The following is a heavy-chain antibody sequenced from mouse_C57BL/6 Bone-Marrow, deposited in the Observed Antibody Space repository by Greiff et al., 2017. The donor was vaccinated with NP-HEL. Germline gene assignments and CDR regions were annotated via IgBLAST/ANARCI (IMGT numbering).Heavy chain of an antibody. J-gene: IGHJ2*01. V-gene: IGHV5-4*03. Sequence: GMLVESGGGLVKPGGSLKLSCAASGFTFSSYAMSWVRQTPEKRLEWVATISDGGSYTYYPDNVKGRFTISRDNAKNNLYLQMSHLKSEDTAMYYCARYYFDYWGQGTTLTVSS. CDR1: GFTFSSYA. CDR3: ARYYFDY. CDR2: ISDGGSYT.